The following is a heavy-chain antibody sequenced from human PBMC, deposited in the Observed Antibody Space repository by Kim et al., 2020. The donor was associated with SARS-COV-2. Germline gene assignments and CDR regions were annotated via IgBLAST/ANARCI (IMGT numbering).Heavy chain of an antibody. D-gene: IGHD6-19*01. CDR3: ARGSIGLAVAGTRAFDI. CDR1: GYTFTSYA. J-gene: IGHJ3*02. V-gene: IGHV1-3*01. CDR2: INAGNGNT. Sequence: ASVKVSCKASGYTFTSYAMHWVRQAPGQRLEWMVWINAGNGNTKYSQKFQGRVTITRDTSASTAYMELSSLRSEDTAVYYCARGSIGLAVAGTRAFDIWGQGTMVTVSS.